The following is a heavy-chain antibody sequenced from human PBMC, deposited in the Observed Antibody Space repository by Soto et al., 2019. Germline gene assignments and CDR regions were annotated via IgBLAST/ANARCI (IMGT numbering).Heavy chain of an antibody. CDR2: INHSGST. J-gene: IGHJ4*02. CDR3: ARENTIFGVATDYFDY. Sequence: SETLSLTCAVYGGSFSGYYWSWIRQPPGKGLEWIGEINHSGSTNYNPSLKSRVTISVDTSKNQFSLKLSSVTAADTAVYYCARENTIFGVATDYFDYWGQGTLVTVS. CDR1: GGSFSGYY. D-gene: IGHD3-3*01. V-gene: IGHV4-34*01.